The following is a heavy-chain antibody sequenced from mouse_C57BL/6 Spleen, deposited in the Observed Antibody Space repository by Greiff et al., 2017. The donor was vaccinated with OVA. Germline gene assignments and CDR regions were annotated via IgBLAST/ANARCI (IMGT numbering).Heavy chain of an antibody. Sequence: QVQLQQSGAELVRPGTSVKVSCKASGYAFTNYLIEWVKQRPGQGLEWIGVINPGSGGTNYNEKFKGKATLTADKSSSTAYMQLSSLTSEYYAVYFCARSGYRNYGGGAMDYWGKGTSVTVSS. CDR3: ARSGYRNYGGGAMDY. D-gene: IGHD2-5*01. CDR1: GYAFTNYL. V-gene: IGHV1-54*01. J-gene: IGHJ4*01. CDR2: INPGSGGT.